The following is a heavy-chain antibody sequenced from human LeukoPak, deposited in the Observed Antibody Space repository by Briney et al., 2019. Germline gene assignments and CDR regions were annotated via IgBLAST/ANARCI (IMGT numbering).Heavy chain of an antibody. CDR2: INPNSGGT. Sequence: ASVKVSCKASGYTFTGYFVHWVRQAPGQGLEWMGWINPNSGGTNYAQKFQGRVTMTRDTSISTAYMELSRLRSDDTAVFYCVRGYYYHTTGYYYPWDYWGQGTLVTVSS. CDR1: GYTFTGYF. CDR3: VRGYYYHTTGYYYPWDY. J-gene: IGHJ4*02. D-gene: IGHD3-22*01. V-gene: IGHV1-2*02.